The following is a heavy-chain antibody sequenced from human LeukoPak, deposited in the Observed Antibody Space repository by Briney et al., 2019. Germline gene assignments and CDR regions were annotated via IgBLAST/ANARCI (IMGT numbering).Heavy chain of an antibody. CDR3: ASRSSGSTPSYYYYYMDV. Sequence: PSETLSLTCTVSGGSISSYYWSWIRQPAGKGLEWIGYIDHTGSTNYNPSLNSRVTISRDMSKNHFSLELSSVTAADTAVYYCASRSSGSTPSYYYYYMDVWGKGTTVTVSS. J-gene: IGHJ6*03. V-gene: IGHV4-59*12. CDR1: GGSISSYY. D-gene: IGHD3-22*01. CDR2: IDHTGST.